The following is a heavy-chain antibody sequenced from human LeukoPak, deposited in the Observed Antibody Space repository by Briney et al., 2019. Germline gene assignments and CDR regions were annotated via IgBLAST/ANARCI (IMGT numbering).Heavy chain of an antibody. CDR2: ISWNSGSI. CDR3: ATDYYDSSGYYYNPYYFDY. J-gene: IGHJ4*02. Sequence: GRSLRLSCAASGFTFDDYAMHWVRQTPGKGLEWVSGISWNSGSIGYADSVKGRFTISRDNAKNSLYLQMNSLRAEDTAVYYCATDYYDSSGYYYNPYYFDYWGQGTLVTVSS. D-gene: IGHD3-22*01. CDR1: GFTFDDYA. V-gene: IGHV3-9*01.